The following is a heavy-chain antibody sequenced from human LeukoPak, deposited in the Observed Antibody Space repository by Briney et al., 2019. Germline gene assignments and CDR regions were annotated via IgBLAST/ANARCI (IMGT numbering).Heavy chain of an antibody. Sequence: SETLSLTCTVSGVSISSYSWSWIRQPPGKGLEWIGYIYDTGRTNYNPSLKSRVTISVDTSKNQFSLKLSSVTAADTAVYYCARSWNDGDWFDPWGQGTLVTVSS. D-gene: IGHD1-1*01. V-gene: IGHV4-59*01. J-gene: IGHJ5*02. CDR3: ARSWNDGDWFDP. CDR1: GVSISSYS. CDR2: IYDTGRT.